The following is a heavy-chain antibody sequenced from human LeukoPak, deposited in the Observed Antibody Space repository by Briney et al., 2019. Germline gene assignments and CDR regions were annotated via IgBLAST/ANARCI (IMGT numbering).Heavy chain of an antibody. J-gene: IGHJ5*02. CDR2: IYTSGST. CDR3: ARIHCSSTSCYWGVRDWFDP. Sequence: SETLSLTCTVSGGSISSYYWSWIRRPAGKGLEWIGRIYTSGSTNYNPSLKSRVTMSVDTSKNQFSLKLSTVTAADTAVYYCARIHCSSTSCYWGVRDWFDPWGQGTLVTVSS. D-gene: IGHD2-2*01. CDR1: GGSISSYY. V-gene: IGHV4-4*07.